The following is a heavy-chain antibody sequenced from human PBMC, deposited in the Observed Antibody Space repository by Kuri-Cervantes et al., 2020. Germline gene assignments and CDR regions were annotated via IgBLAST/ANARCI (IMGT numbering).Heavy chain of an antibody. CDR2: IKQDGSEK. D-gene: IGHD3-22*01. V-gene: IGHV3-7*03. CDR3: ARDFSYYDSSGYGY. Sequence: GGSLRLSCAASGFTFSSYWMSWVRQAPGKGLEWVANIKQDGSEKYYVDSVKGRFTISRDNAKNSLYLQMNSLRAEDTAVYYCARDFSYYDSSGYGYCGQGTLVTVSS. CDR1: GFTFSSYW. J-gene: IGHJ4*02.